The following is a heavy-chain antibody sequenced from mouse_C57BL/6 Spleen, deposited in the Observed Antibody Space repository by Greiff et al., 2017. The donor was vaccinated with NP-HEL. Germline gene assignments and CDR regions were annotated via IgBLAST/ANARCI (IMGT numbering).Heavy chain of an antibody. Sequence: VQLQQPGAELVMPGASVKLSCKASGYTFTSYWMHWVKQRPGQGLEWIGEIDPSDSYTNYNQKFKGKSTLTVDKSSSTAYMQLSSLTSEDSAVYYCASLGHRGDYWGQGTTLTVSS. CDR3: ASLGHRGDY. V-gene: IGHV1-69*01. CDR2: IDPSDSYT. D-gene: IGHD3-3*01. CDR1: GYTFTSYW. J-gene: IGHJ2*01.